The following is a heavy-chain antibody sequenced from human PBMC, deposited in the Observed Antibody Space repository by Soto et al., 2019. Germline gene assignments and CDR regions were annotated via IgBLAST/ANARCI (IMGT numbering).Heavy chain of an antibody. Sequence: QVQLQESGPGLVKPSETLSLTCTVSGGSISSYYWSWIRQPPGKGLEWIGYIYYSGSTNYNPSLKSRVTISVDTSKNQFSLKLSSVTAADTAVYYCARRNGSGRSRGDYYYYYGMDVWGQGTTVTVSS. J-gene: IGHJ6*02. V-gene: IGHV4-59*08. CDR2: IYYSGST. CDR3: ARRNGSGRSRGDYYYYYGMDV. D-gene: IGHD3-10*01. CDR1: GGSISSYY.